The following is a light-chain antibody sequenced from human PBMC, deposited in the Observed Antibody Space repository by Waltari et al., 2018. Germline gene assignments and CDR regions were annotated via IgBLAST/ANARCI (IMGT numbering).Light chain of an antibody. CDR3: QQYDSWPPGIT. J-gene: IGKJ4*01. CDR1: QSVRSY. CDR2: GAS. V-gene: IGKV3-15*01. Sequence: EIVMTQSPATLSVSTGERATLSCRASQSVRSYLAWYQQKPGQAPRLLIYGASTRATGVPARFSGSGSGTEFTLTISSLQSEDFAVYYCQQYDSWPPGITFGGGTKVEIK.